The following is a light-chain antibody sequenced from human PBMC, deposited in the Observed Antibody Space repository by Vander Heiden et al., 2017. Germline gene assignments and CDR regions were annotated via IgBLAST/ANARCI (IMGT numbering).Light chain of an antibody. CDR2: GAS. CDR1: QSVSSSY. Sequence: EIVLPQSPAPLSLSPGERATLSCRASQSVSSSYLAWYQQKPGQAPRLLIYGASSRATGIPDRFSGSGSGTDFTLTISRLEPEDFAVYYCQQYGSSPYTFGQGTKLEIK. V-gene: IGKV3-20*01. CDR3: QQYGSSPYT. J-gene: IGKJ2*01.